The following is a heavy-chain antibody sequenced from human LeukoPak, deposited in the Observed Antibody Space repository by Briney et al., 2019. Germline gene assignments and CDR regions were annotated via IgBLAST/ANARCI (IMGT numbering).Heavy chain of an antibody. CDR3: AKTELMVYAGIDY. V-gene: IGHV3-9*01. D-gene: IGHD2-8*01. CDR1: GFTFDDYA. Sequence: GGSLRLSCAASGFTFDDYAMHWVRQAPGKGLEWVSGISWNSGSIGYADSVKGRFTISRDNSKNTLYLQMNSLRAEDTAVYYCAKTELMVYAGIDYWGQGTLVTVSS. J-gene: IGHJ4*02. CDR2: ISWNSGSI.